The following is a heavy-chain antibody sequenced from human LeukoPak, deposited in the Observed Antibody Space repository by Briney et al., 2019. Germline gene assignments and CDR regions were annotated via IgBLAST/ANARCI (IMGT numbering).Heavy chain of an antibody. D-gene: IGHD2-2*01. CDR2: ISGSDGST. CDR3: ARLKTDIVVVPAAIFDY. V-gene: IGHV3-23*01. Sequence: GGSLRLSCAASGFTFSSYAMSWVRQAPGKGLEWVSGISGSDGSTNYADSVKGRFTISRENSKNTLYLQMNSLRAEDTAVYYCARLKTDIVVVPAAIFDYWGQGTLVTVSS. J-gene: IGHJ4*02. CDR1: GFTFSSYA.